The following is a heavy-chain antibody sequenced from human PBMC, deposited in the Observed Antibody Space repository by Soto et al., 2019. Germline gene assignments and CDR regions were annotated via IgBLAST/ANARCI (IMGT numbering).Heavy chain of an antibody. V-gene: IGHV3-64*01. CDR1: GFTFSSYA. CDR2: ISSDGGST. D-gene: IGHD3-10*01. Sequence: PGGSLRLSCAASGFTFSSYAMHWVRQAPGKGLEYVSAISSDGGSTYYANSVEGRFTISRDNSKNTLYLQMGSLRAEDMAVYYCARAAPSMYYYGSGSRREVWYFDYWGQGTLVTVSS. J-gene: IGHJ4*02. CDR3: ARAAPSMYYYGSGSRREVWYFDY.